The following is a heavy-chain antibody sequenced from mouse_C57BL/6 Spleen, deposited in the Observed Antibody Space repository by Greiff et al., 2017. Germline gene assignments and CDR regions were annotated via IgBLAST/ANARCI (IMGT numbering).Heavy chain of an antibody. J-gene: IGHJ4*01. V-gene: IGHV5-16*01. Sequence: EVQLVESEGGLVQPGSSMKLSCTASGFTFSDYYMAWVRQVPEKGLEWVANINYDGSSTYYLDSLKSRFIISRDNAKNILYLQMSSLKSEDTATYYCATYYDPYYAMDYWGQGTSVTVSS. CDR2: INYDGSST. CDR1: GFTFSDYY. D-gene: IGHD2-4*01. CDR3: ATYYDPYYAMDY.